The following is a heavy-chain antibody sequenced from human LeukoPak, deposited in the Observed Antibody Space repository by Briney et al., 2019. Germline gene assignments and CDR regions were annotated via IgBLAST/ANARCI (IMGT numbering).Heavy chain of an antibody. CDR3: ARGSVQRGYYGSGSSDY. V-gene: IGHV4-34*01. D-gene: IGHD3-10*01. J-gene: IGHJ4*02. CDR1: GGSFSGYY. Sequence: PSETLSLTCAVYGGSFSGYYWSWIRQTPGKGLEWIGEINHSGSTNYNPSLKSRVTISVDTSKNQFSLKLSSVTAADTAVYYCARGSVQRGYYGSGSSDYWGQGTLVTVSS. CDR2: INHSGST.